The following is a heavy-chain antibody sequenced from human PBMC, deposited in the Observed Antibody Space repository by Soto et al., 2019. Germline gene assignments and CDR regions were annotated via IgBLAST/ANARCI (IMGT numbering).Heavy chain of an antibody. D-gene: IGHD3-10*01. CDR2: LFYSGST. V-gene: IGHV4-39*01. CDR1: GGSISSSSYY. J-gene: IGHJ5*02. CDR3: ARHSYYTGWGYGFWFDP. Sequence: SETLSLTCTVSGGSISSSSYYWGWIRQPPGKGLEWIGSLFYSGSTHYNPSLKSRVTISIDTSKNQFSLKLSSVTAADTAVYYCARHSYYTGWGYGFWFDPWGQGTQVTLSS.